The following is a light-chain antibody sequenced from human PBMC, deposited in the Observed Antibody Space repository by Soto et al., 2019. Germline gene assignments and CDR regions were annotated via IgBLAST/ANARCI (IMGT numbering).Light chain of an antibody. V-gene: IGKV1-39*01. CDR3: QQSYSSPT. J-gene: IGKJ4*01. CDR1: QSISTY. Sequence: DIPMTQSPSSLSASVGDRVSISCRASQSISTYLNWYQVKPGKGPKLLIYAALNLQSGVPSRFSGSGSGTDFTLTISSLQLEDFATYYCQQSYSSPTFGGGTKVEIK. CDR2: AAL.